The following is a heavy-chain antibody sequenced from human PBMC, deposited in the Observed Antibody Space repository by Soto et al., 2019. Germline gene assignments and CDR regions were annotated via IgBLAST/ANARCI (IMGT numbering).Heavy chain of an antibody. V-gene: IGHV4-31*03. Sequence: PSETLSLTCTVSGGSISWGGYYWSWIRQHPGKGLEWIGYIYYSGSTYYNPSLKSRVTISVDTSKNQFSLKLSSVTAADTAVYFCARVRTDFSYDAFDIWGLGTMVTVSS. D-gene: IGHD1-1*01. J-gene: IGHJ3*02. CDR1: GGSISWGGYY. CDR2: IYYSGST. CDR3: ARVRTDFSYDAFDI.